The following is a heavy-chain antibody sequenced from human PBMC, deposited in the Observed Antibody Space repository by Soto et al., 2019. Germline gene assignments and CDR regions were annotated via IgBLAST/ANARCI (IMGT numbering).Heavy chain of an antibody. CDR1: GFTFSSYA. V-gene: IGHV3-30-3*01. D-gene: IGHD6-13*01. CDR2: ISYDGSNK. Sequence: GGSLRLSCAASGFTFSSYAMHWVRQAPGKGLEWVAVISYDGSNKYYADSVKGRFTISRDNSKNTLYLQMNSLRAEDTAVYYCARGGFGSWPYYFESWGQGTLVTVSS. J-gene: IGHJ4*02. CDR3: ARGGFGSWPYYFES.